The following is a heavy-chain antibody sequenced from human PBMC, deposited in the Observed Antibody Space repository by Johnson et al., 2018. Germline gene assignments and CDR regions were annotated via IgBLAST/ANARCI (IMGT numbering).Heavy chain of an antibody. D-gene: IGHD2-21*01. Sequence: QVQLVQSGGGVVQPGRSLRLSCAASGFTFSSYGMHWVRQAPGKGLEWVAVISYDGSNKYYADSVKGRFTISRDNSKNTLYLQMNSLRAEDTAVYYCAKDQEWRISPYWGYYYMDVWGKGTTVTVSS. CDR2: ISYDGSNK. J-gene: IGHJ6*03. CDR1: GFTFSSYG. V-gene: IGHV3-30*18. CDR3: AKDQEWRISPYWGYYYMDV.